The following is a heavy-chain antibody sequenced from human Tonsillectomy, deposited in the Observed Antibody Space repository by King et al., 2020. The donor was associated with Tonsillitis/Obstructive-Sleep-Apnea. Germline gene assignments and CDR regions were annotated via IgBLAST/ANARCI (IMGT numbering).Heavy chain of an antibody. CDR3: AHKLARPTEYYFDY. D-gene: IGHD1-26*01. CDR2: IYWDDDK. Sequence: QITLKESGPTLVKPTQTLTLTCTFSGFSLSTSGVGVGWIRQPPGKALEWLALIYWDDDKRYSPSLKSRPTITKDTSKNQVVLTMTNMDPVDTATYYCAHKLARPTEYYFDYWGQGTLVTVSS. J-gene: IGHJ4*02. V-gene: IGHV2-5*02. CDR1: GFSLSTSGVG.